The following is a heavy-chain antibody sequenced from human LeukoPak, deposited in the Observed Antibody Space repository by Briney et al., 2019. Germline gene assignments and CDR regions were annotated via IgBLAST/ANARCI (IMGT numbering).Heavy chain of an antibody. D-gene: IGHD3-10*01. CDR3: ARGHPTMVFPRYYFDY. J-gene: IGHJ4*02. CDR2: IYHSGST. Sequence: SETLSLTCTVSGGSISSYSWSWIRQPPGKGLEWIGYIYHSGSTYYNPSLKSRVTISVDRSKNQFSLKLSSVTAADTAVYYCARGHPTMVFPRYYFDYWGQGTLVTVSS. V-gene: IGHV4-59*01. CDR1: GGSISSYS.